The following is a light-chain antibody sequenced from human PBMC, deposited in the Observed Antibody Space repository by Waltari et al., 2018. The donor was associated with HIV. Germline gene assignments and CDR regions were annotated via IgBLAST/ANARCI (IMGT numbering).Light chain of an antibody. CDR3: QQSYTTPFT. V-gene: IGKV1-39*01. CDR1: QTISSY. CDR2: AAS. Sequence: DIHMTQSPSSLSASVGDRVPFTCRASQTISSYLNWYQQKPGRAPKLLIYAASSLQSGVPSRFSGSGSGTDFTLTIKSLQPEDFATYYCQQSYTTPFTFGGGTKVEIK. J-gene: IGKJ4*01.